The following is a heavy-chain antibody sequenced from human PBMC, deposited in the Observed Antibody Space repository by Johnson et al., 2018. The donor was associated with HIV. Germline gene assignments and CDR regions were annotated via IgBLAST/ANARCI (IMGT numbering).Heavy chain of an antibody. CDR1: GFTFSRYA. D-gene: IGHD3-22*01. CDR3: AREKKATMIVVVITTGGAFDI. CDR2: LTHAGSKK. J-gene: IGHJ3*02. V-gene: IGHV3-30*04. Sequence: QMLLVESGGGVVQPGRSLRLSCVASGFTFSRYAVHWFRHAPGMGLEWVAILTHAGSKKYYADSVKGRFTLSRDTSKNTLYLQMNSLRAEDTAVYYCAREKKATMIVVVITTGGAFDIWGQGTMVTVSS.